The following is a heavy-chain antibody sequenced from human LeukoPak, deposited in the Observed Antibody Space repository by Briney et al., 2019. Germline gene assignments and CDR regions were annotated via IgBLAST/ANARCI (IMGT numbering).Heavy chain of an antibody. D-gene: IGHD6-13*01. CDR1: GGSISSSSYY. Sequence: PSETLSLTCTVSGGSISSSSYYWGWIRQPPGKGLEWIGGIYYSGSTYYNPSLKSRVTISIDTSKNQFSLKLTSVTAADTAVYYCARVGITAANSPFDYWGQGTLVTVSS. CDR3: ARVGITAANSPFDY. V-gene: IGHV4-39*07. J-gene: IGHJ4*02. CDR2: IYYSGST.